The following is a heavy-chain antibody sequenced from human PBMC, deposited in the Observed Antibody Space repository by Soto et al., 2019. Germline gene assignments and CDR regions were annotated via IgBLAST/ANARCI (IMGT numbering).Heavy chain of an antibody. CDR3: ARDPGIAAAGTSASYYYYGMDV. V-gene: IGHV1-69*01. J-gene: IGHJ6*02. D-gene: IGHD6-13*01. CDR2: IIPIFGTS. Sequence: QVQLVQSGAEVKKPGSSVKVSCKASGGTFSSYAISWVRQAPGQGLEWMGGIIPIFGTSNYAQKFQGRVTITADESTNTAYMELGSLRSEDTAVYYCARDPGIAAAGTSASYYYYGMDVWGQGTTVTFSS. CDR1: GGTFSSYA.